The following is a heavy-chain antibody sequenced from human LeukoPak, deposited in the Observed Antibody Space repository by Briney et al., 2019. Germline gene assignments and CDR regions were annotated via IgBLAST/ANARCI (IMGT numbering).Heavy chain of an antibody. Sequence: PSETLSLTCTVSSGSINSYYWNWIRQPPGKGLEWIGRIYSSGSTNYSPSLKSRVTISVDTSKNQFSLKLSSVTAADTAVYYCARGGYYGSGNDFRFDPWGQGTLVTVSS. V-gene: IGHV4-59*08. D-gene: IGHD3-10*01. CDR1: SGSINSYY. CDR3: ARGGYYGSGNDFRFDP. J-gene: IGHJ5*02. CDR2: IYSSGST.